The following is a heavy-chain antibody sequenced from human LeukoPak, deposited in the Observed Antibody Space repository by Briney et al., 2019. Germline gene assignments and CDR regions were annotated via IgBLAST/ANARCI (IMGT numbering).Heavy chain of an antibody. Sequence: PGGSLRLSCAASGFTFSSYGMHWVRQAPGKGLEWVAVISYDGSNKYYADSVKGRFTISRDNSKNTLYLQMNSLRAEDTAVYYCAKDVADSSSWWPHYWGQGTLVTVSS. CDR3: AKDVADSSSWWPHY. J-gene: IGHJ4*02. CDR2: ISYDGSNK. CDR1: GFTFSSYG. D-gene: IGHD6-13*01. V-gene: IGHV3-30*18.